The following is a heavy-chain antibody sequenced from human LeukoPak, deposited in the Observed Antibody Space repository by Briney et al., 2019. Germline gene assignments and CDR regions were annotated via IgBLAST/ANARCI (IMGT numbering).Heavy chain of an antibody. D-gene: IGHD2-15*01. CDR1: GFTLSIYN. CDR3: ARGICSGGGCYSSRLAFDI. CDR2: ISSSSNSI. J-gene: IGHJ3*02. Sequence: GGSLRLSCAASGFTLSIYNMSWVRQAPGKGLEWVSYISSSSNSISSADSVKGRFTISRDNAKNSLHLQMNSLRDEDTAVYYCARGICSGGGCYSSRLAFDIWGQGTMVTVSS. V-gene: IGHV3-48*02.